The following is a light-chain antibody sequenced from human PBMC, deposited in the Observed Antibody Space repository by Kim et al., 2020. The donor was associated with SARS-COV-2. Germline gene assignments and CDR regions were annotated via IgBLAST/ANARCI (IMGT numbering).Light chain of an antibody. CDR2: EVS. CDR1: SSDVGSDNL. V-gene: IGLV2-23*02. J-gene: IGLJ2*01. CDR3: CSYAGSSTSVV. Sequence: SITITCTGTSSDVGSDNLVSWYQQHPAKAPKLMIYEVSKRPSGVSNRFSGSKSGNTASLTISGLQAEDEADYYCCSYAGSSTSVVFGGGTQLTVL.